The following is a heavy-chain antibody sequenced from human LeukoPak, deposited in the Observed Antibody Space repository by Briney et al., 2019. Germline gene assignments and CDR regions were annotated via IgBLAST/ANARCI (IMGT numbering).Heavy chain of an antibody. CDR3: ARGPYDGTFYFDS. Sequence: ASVKVSCKISGGTFGSYGISWVRQAPGQGLEWMGRTIPIRGMTNYAQKFQGRVTITADTSTSIAYMELSSLTSEDTAVYFCARGPYDGTFYFDSWGQGTLVIVSS. J-gene: IGHJ4*02. V-gene: IGHV1-69*04. CDR1: GGTFGSYG. D-gene: IGHD3-16*01. CDR2: TIPIRGMT.